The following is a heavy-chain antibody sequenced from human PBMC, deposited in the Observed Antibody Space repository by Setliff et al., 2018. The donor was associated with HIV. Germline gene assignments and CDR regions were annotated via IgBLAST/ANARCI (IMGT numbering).Heavy chain of an antibody. V-gene: IGHV1-2*06. CDR1: GYTLTGYY. CDR2: INPTSGDT. J-gene: IGHJ4*02. D-gene: IGHD1-26*01. CDR3: AREGISGSYFDY. Sequence: ASVKVSCKASGYTLTGYYMNWVRQAPGQGLEWMGRINPTSGDTNYAQKFQGRVTMTRDTSISTAYMELSRLKSDDAAVYYCAREGISGSYFDYWGQGTQVTVSS.